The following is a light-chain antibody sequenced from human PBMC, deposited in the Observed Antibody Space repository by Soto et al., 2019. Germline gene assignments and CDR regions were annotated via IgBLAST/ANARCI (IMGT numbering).Light chain of an antibody. Sequence: DIQMTQSPSSLSASVGDRVTITCRASQGISSYLVWYQQKPGKAPKLLIYKASTLKSGVPSRFSGSGSGTEFTLTISSLQPDDFATYYCQHYNSYSEAFGQGTKVDI. V-gene: IGKV1-5*03. J-gene: IGKJ1*01. CDR1: QGISSY. CDR2: KAS. CDR3: QHYNSYSEA.